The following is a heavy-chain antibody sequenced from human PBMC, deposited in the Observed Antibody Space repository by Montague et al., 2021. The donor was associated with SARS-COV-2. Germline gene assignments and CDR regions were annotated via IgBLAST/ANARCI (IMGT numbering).Heavy chain of an antibody. J-gene: IGHJ4*02. V-gene: IGHV4-39*02. Sequence: DTLSLSCTVSGGSISSSSYYWGWIRQPPGKGLEWIGCISYTGSTYYNPSLKSRVTLSVDTSNDHFSLNLSSVTAADTAGYYCARRGYIGYDYHLRFDYWGQGTLVTVSS. CDR1: GGSISSSSYY. CDR3: ARRGYIGYDYHLRFDY. CDR2: ISYTGST. D-gene: IGHD5-12*01.